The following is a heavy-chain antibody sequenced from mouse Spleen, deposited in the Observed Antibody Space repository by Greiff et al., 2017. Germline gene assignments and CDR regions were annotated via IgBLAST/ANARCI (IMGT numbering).Heavy chain of an antibody. D-gene: IGHD1-1*01. CDR1: GYTFTSYT. Sequence: VKLQESGAELARPGASVKMSCKASGYTFTSYTMHWVKQRPGQGLEWIGYINPSSGYTKYNQKFKDKATLTADKSSSTAYMQLSSLTSEDSAVYYCARRDYGFAYWGQGTLVTVSA. CDR2: INPSSGYT. J-gene: IGHJ3*01. CDR3: ARRDYGFAY. V-gene: IGHV1-4*01.